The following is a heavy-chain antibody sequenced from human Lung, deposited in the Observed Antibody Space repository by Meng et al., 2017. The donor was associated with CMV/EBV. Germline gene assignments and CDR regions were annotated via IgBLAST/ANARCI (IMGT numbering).Heavy chain of an antibody. CDR1: GFTFRSYN. D-gene: IGHD3-16*02. CDR2: ISFSSSII. V-gene: IGHV3-48*03. Sequence: SCEYSGFTFRSYNMNWVRQAPGKGLEWVSYISFSSSIIHYADSVKGRFTISRDNARDSLYLQMNSLRAEDTTVHFCAGYTSSSYGMDVWVQGTPVTVSS. J-gene: IGHJ6*02. CDR3: AGYTSSSYGMDV.